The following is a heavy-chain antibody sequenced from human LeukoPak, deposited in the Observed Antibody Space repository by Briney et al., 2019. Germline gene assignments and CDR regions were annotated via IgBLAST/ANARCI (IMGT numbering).Heavy chain of an antibody. CDR3: ARDSMYAFDI. D-gene: IGHD2-2*01. CDR2: FSTSSGTI. CDR1: GFTFSSYS. J-gene: IGHJ3*02. Sequence: GGSLRLSCAASGFTFSSYSMNWVRQAPGKGLAWISYFSTSSGTISYADSVKGRFTISRDNAKNSLYLQMNSLRAEDTAVYYCARDSMYAFDIWGQGTMVTVSS. V-gene: IGHV3-48*01.